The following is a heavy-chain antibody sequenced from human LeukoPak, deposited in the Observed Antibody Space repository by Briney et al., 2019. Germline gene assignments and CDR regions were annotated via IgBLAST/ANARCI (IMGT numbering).Heavy chain of an antibody. CDR3: ARQDYDILAGYPDAFDI. Sequence: GESLKISCKGSGYSFTSYWIGWMRQMPGKGLEWMGIIYPGDSDTRYSPSFQGQVTISADKAISTAYLQWSSLKASDTAMYYCARQDYDILAGYPDAFDIWGQGTMVTVSS. CDR2: IYPGDSDT. J-gene: IGHJ3*02. CDR1: GYSFTSYW. D-gene: IGHD3-9*01. V-gene: IGHV5-51*01.